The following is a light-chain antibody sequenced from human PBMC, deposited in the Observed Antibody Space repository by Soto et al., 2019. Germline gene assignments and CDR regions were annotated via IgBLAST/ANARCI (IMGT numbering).Light chain of an antibody. V-gene: IGLV1-44*01. CDR1: SSNVGGNP. CDR2: TNT. Sequence: QSALTQPPSASVTPAVRVTISCSGSSSNVGGNPVNWYQHVPTTAPKLLIYTNTQRPSGVPDRFSGSKSGTSASLAISGLQSEDEADHYCASWADSLNGTVFGTGTRVTVL. J-gene: IGLJ1*01. CDR3: ASWADSLNGTV.